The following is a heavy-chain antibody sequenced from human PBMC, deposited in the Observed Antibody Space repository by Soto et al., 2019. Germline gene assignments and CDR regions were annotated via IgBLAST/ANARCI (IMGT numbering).Heavy chain of an antibody. CDR2: ITDTGGDT. D-gene: IGHD3-10*01. J-gene: IGHJ4*02. V-gene: IGHV3-23*01. CDR3: ARGSTDSYPGSRIFDF. CDR1: GITFVSLA. Sequence: GSLRLSCLASGITFVSLAMSWLRQAPVEGLEWVSTITDTGGDTKYADSVRGWFTMSRDNSKKTLYLQMNSLRVEDSALYYCARGSTDSYPGSRIFDFWGRGTLVTVSS.